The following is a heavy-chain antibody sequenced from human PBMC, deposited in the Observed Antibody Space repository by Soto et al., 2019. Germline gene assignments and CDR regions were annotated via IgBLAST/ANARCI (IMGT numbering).Heavy chain of an antibody. J-gene: IGHJ6*02. V-gene: IGHV1-18*01. CDR1: GYTFASYG. Sequence: QVQLVQSGAEVKKPGASVKVSCKASGYTFASYGINWVRQAPGQGLEWLGWISPYDGYTHYAQILQGRVSMTTDTSTKTAYMELRSLRSDDTAMYYCARGGYYDSSGALNYYFYGMNVWGQGTTFTVSS. CDR2: ISPYDGYT. CDR3: ARGGYYDSSGALNYYFYGMNV. D-gene: IGHD3-22*01.